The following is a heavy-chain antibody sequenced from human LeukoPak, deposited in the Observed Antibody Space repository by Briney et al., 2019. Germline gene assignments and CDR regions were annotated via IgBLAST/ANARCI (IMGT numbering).Heavy chain of an antibody. CDR2: IRYDGSNK. CDR3: AKDFGYCSSTSCSGFDY. J-gene: IGHJ4*02. V-gene: IGHV3-30*02. CDR1: GFTFSSYG. Sequence: GGSLRLSCAASGFTFSSYGMHWVRQAPGKGLEWVAFIRYDGSNKYYADSVKGRFTISRDNSKNTLYLQMNSLRAEDTAVYYCAKDFGYCSSTSCSGFDYWGQGTLVTVSS. D-gene: IGHD2-2*01.